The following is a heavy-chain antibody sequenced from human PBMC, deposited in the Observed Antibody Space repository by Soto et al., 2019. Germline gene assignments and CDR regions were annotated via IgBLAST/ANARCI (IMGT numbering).Heavy chain of an antibody. CDR1: GFTFSSYW. CDR3: ARYPPGPYPGGDAFDI. V-gene: IGHV3-7*01. D-gene: IGHD3-10*01. CDR2: IKQDGSEK. J-gene: IGHJ3*02. Sequence: GGSLRLSCAASGFTFSSYWMSWVRQAPGKGLEWVANIKQDGSEKYYVDSVKGRFTISRDNAKNSLYLQMNSLRAEDTAGYYCARYPPGPYPGGDAFDIWGQGTMVTVSS.